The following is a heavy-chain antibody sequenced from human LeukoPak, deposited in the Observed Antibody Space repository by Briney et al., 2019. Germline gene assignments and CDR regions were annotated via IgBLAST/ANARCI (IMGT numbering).Heavy chain of an antibody. J-gene: IGHJ4*02. CDR1: GFTFSSYS. CDR3: ARLPGYCSSNSCYKMTIPFDY. D-gene: IGHD2-2*02. CDR2: ISYDGNNK. V-gene: IGHV3-30-3*01. Sequence: GGSLRLSCAASGFTFSSYSMHWVRQAPGKGLEWVAVISYDGNNKYDADSVKGRFTISRDNSKNTLYLQMNSLRAEDTAVYYCARLPGYCSSNSCYKMTIPFDYWGQGTLVTVSS.